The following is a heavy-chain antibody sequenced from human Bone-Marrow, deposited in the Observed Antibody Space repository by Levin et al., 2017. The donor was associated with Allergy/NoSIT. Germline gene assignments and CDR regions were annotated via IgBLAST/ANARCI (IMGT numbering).Heavy chain of an antibody. CDR3: AREVEGDYTYGMDV. J-gene: IGHJ6*04. Sequence: ASVKVSCQSSGYTFTAHYVHWVRRRPGKGLEWMGWMNPKSGATNYAEKFEGRLTLTRDTSVNTAFLELTSLRGDDSAIYFCAREVEGDYTYGMDVWGEGTTVTVSS. D-gene: IGHD4-11*01. V-gene: IGHV1-2*02. CDR1: GYTFTAHY. CDR2: MNPKSGAT.